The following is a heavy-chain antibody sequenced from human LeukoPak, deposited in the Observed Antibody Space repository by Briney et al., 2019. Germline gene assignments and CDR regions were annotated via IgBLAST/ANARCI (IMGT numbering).Heavy chain of an antibody. V-gene: IGHV4-59*12. J-gene: IGHJ4*02. D-gene: IGHD4-23*01. CDR1: GGSISSYY. CDR2: IYYSGST. CDR3: ARGPDYGGPFDY. Sequence: SETLSLTCTVSGGSISSYYWSWIRQPPGKGLEWIGYIYYSGSTNYNPSLKSRVTISVDTSKNQFSLKLSSVTAADTAVYYCARGPDYGGPFDYWGQGTLVTVSS.